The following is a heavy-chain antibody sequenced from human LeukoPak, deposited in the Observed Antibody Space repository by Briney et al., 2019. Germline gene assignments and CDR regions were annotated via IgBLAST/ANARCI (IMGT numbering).Heavy chain of an antibody. CDR2: INHSGST. CDR3: AGERIAAAGRLIYYGMDV. D-gene: IGHD6-13*01. CDR1: GGSFSGYY. Sequence: SETLSFTCAVYGGSFSGYYWSWIRQPPGKGLEWIGEINHSGSTNYNPSLKSRVTISVDTSKNQFSLKLSSVTAADTAVYYCAGERIAAAGRLIYYGMDVWGKGTTVTVSS. J-gene: IGHJ6*04. V-gene: IGHV4-34*01.